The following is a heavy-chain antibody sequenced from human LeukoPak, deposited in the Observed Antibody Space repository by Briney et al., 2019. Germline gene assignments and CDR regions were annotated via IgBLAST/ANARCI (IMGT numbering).Heavy chain of an antibody. CDR3: ARAVSYYDSSGYPDY. CDR1: GYTFTSYG. CDR2: ISAYNGNT. V-gene: IGHV1-18*01. D-gene: IGHD3-22*01. Sequence: ASVTVSCMASGYTFTSYGISWVRQAPGQGLAWMGWISAYNGNTNYAQKLQGRVTMTTDTSTSTAYMELRSLRSDDKAVYYCARAVSYYDSSGYPDYWGQGTLVTVSS. J-gene: IGHJ4*02.